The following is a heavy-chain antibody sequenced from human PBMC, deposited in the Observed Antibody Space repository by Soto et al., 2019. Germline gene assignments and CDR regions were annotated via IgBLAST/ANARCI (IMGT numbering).Heavy chain of an antibody. D-gene: IGHD3-16*01. V-gene: IGHV3-23*01. CDR1: GFTFNTYA. CDR2: ISGSGFST. J-gene: IGHJ3*02. CDR3: ATFTFGRPFDT. Sequence: XGSLILSCAASGFTFNTYAMSWVRQAPGQGLEWVSAISGSGFSTYYADSVKGRFSISSDSSKNTLFLQMNSLRADDTAVYFCATFTFGRPFDTWGQGTMVTVSS.